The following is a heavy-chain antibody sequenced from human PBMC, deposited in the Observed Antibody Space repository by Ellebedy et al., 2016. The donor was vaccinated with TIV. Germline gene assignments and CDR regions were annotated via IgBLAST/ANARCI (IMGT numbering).Heavy chain of an antibody. J-gene: IGHJ4*02. CDR3: ARASLNCSGGSCYSLTDY. CDR2: IYYSGST. D-gene: IGHD2-15*01. V-gene: IGHV4-30-4*01. Sequence: MPSETLSLTCAAYGGSFSDYYWSWIRQPPGKGLEWIGYIYYSGSTYYNPSLKSRVTISVDTSKNQFSLKLSSVTAADTAVYYCARASLNCSGGSCYSLTDYWGQGALVTVSS. CDR1: GGSFSDYY.